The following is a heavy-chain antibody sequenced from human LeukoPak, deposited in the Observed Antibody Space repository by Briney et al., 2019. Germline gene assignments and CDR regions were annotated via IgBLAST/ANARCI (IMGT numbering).Heavy chain of an antibody. Sequence: ASVKVSCKAYGYTFTTYYVHWVRQAPGQGLEWMGIINPSGGSTTYAQKFRGRLTMTRDMSTSTVYMELSSLRSEDTAVYYCARGSRPVYNLLTGKRYFDYWGQGTLLTVSS. CDR3: ARGSRPVYNLLTGKRYFDY. D-gene: IGHD3-9*01. CDR1: GYTFTTYY. J-gene: IGHJ4*02. CDR2: INPSGGST. V-gene: IGHV1-46*01.